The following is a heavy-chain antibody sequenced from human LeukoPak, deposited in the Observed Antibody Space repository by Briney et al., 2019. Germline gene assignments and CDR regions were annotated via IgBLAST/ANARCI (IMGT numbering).Heavy chain of an antibody. D-gene: IGHD3-10*01. Sequence: SETLSLTCTVSGGSISSSSYYWGWIRQPPGKGLEWIGSIYYSGSTYYNPSLKSRVTISVDTSKNQFSLKLSSVTAADTAVYYCARGYGSGSYFWYLDYWGQGTLVTVSS. CDR1: GGSISSSSYY. CDR3: ARGYGSGSYFWYLDY. CDR2: IYYSGST. J-gene: IGHJ4*02. V-gene: IGHV4-39*07.